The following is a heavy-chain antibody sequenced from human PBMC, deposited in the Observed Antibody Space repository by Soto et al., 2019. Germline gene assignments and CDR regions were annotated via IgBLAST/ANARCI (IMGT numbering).Heavy chain of an antibody. CDR3: ATDPERVPIGMDV. V-gene: IGHV1-24*01. CDR2: FDPEDGET. CDR1: GYTLTELS. J-gene: IGHJ6*02. Sequence: AASVKVSCKVSGYTLTELSMHWVRRAPGKGLEWMGGFDPEDGETIYAQKFQGRVTMTEDTSTDTAYMELSSLRSEDTAVYYCATDPERVPIGMDVWGQGTTFTVSS.